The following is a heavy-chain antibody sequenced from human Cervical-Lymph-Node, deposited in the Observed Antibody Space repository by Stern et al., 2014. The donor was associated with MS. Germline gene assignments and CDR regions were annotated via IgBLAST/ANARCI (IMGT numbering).Heavy chain of an antibody. CDR3: ARAYGDYYFDY. CDR1: GGSISSYY. D-gene: IGHD4-17*01. V-gene: IGHV4-59*01. CDR2: IYYSGST. J-gene: IGHJ4*02. Sequence: QLQLQESGPGLVKPSETLSLTCTVSGGSISSYYWSWIRQPPGKGLEWIGYIYYSGSTNYNPSLKNRVTISVDTSKNQFSLKLSSVTAADTAVYYCARAYGDYYFDYWGQGTLVTVSS.